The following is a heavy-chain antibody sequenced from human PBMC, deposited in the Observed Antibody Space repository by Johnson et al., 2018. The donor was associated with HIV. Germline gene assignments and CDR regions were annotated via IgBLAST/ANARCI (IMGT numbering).Heavy chain of an antibody. CDR2: IRYDGKDK. J-gene: IGHJ3*02. Sequence: QMQLVESGGGVVQPGGYLRLSCAASGFTFSTYGIHWVRQAPGKGLEWVSFIRYDGKDKYYADFVKGRFTISRDNSKKTLSLQMNSLRPEDTAVYYCARDQSNGWNRGAFDIWGQGTVVTVSS. CDR1: GFTFSTYG. V-gene: IGHV3-30*02. D-gene: IGHD6-19*01. CDR3: ARDQSNGWNRGAFDI.